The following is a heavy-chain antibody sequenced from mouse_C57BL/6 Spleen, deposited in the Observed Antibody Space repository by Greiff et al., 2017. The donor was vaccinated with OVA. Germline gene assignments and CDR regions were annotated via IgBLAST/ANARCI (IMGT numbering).Heavy chain of an antibody. CDR1: GYTFTSYW. D-gene: IGHD2-3*01. Sequence: QVHVKQPGAELVMPGASVTLSCKASGYTFTSYWMHWVKQRPGQGLEWIGEIDPSDSYTNYNQKFKGKSTLTVDKSSSTAYMQLSSLTSEDSAVYYCARYDGYYPFAYWGQGTLVTVSA. CDR3: ARYDGYYPFAY. J-gene: IGHJ3*01. V-gene: IGHV1-69*01. CDR2: IDPSDSYT.